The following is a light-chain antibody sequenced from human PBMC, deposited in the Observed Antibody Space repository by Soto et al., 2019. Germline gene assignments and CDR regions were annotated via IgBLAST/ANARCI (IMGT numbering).Light chain of an antibody. CDR3: HQYDRWT. V-gene: IGKV3-20*01. Sequence: EIVLTQSPGTLSLSPGERATLSCRASESFNSIYLAWYQQKPGQAPRLLIYGASSGATGMPDRFSGSGSGTHFTRTISSLEPEVFAVYYCHQYDRWTFGQGTRVEI. CDR2: GAS. CDR1: ESFNSIY. J-gene: IGKJ1*01.